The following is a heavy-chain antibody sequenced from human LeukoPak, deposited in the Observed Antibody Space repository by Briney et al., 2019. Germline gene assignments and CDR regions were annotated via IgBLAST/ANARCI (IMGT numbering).Heavy chain of an antibody. CDR3: ARDRVVVVAATVVYYYGMDV. D-gene: IGHD2-15*01. V-gene: IGHV3-23*01. CDR2: IGGRDGST. J-gene: IGHJ6*02. Sequence: GGSLRLSCAASGFTFSGYGMSWVRQAPGKGLEWVSAIGGRDGSTYYADSVKGRFTISRDNSKNTLYVQMNSLRAEDTAVYYCARDRVVVVAATVVYYYGMDVWGQGTTVTVSS. CDR1: GFTFSGYG.